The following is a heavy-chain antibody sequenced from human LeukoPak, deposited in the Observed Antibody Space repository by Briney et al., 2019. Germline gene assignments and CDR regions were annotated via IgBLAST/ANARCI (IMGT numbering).Heavy chain of an antibody. D-gene: IGHD4-23*01. J-gene: IGHJ6*03. CDR2: ISSSSSTI. V-gene: IGHV3-11*04. CDR1: GFTFSDYY. CDR3: ARADRITTVINYYYYYMDV. Sequence: GGSLRLSCAASGFTFSDYYMSWIRQAPGKGLEWVSYISSSSSTIYYADSVKGRFTISRDNAKNSLYLQMNSLRAEDTAVYYCARADRITTVINYYYYYMDVWGKGTTVTVSS.